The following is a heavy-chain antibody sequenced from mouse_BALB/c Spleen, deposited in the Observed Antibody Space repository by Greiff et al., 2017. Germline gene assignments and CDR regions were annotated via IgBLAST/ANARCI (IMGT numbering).Heavy chain of an antibody. V-gene: IGHV2-9*02. CDR2: IWAGGST. CDR1: GFSLTSYG. J-gene: IGHJ4*01. Sequence: QVQLKESGPGLVAPSQSLSITCTVSGFSLTSYGVHWVRQPPGKGLEWLGVIWAGGSTNYNSALMSRLSISKDNSKGQVFLKMNSLQTDDTAMYYCARLWYPYYAMDYWGQGTSVTVSS. D-gene: IGHD2-1*01. CDR3: ARLWYPYYAMDY.